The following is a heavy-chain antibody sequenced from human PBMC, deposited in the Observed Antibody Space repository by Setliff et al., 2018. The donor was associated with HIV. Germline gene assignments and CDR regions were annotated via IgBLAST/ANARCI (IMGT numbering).Heavy chain of an antibody. CDR2: IITGTPYV. CDR3: SRGPSTGTSMNY. Sequence: PGGSLRLSCVASGFTFGAHTMNWVRQAPGRGLEWVASIITGTPYVYYAASLKGRFNISTDNAKNSLYLHMNDLDVGDTAVYYCSRGPSTGTSMNYWGQGTLVTVSS. CDR1: GFTFGAHT. V-gene: IGHV3-21*01. D-gene: IGHD1-1*01. J-gene: IGHJ4*02.